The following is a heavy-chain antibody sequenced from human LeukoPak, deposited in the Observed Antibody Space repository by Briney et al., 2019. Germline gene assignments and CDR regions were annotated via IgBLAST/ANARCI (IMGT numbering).Heavy chain of an antibody. Sequence: SETLSLTCTVSGGSISSYYWSWIRQPPGKGLEWIGYIYYSGSTNYNPSLKSRVTISVDTSKNQFSLKLSSVTAADTAVYYCARGSYDYVWGSYRRHDASDIWGQGTMVTVSS. J-gene: IGHJ3*02. V-gene: IGHV4-59*08. CDR2: IYYSGST. CDR1: GGSISSYY. CDR3: ARGSYDYVWGSYRRHDASDI. D-gene: IGHD3-16*02.